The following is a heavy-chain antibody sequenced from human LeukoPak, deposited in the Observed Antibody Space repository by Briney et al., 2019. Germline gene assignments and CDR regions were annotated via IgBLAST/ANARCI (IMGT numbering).Heavy chain of an antibody. V-gene: IGHV4-59*01. Sequence: SEPLTLTCTVSGGPLSSYYGRWIRQPPGRGLEWIGYIYYRESTNYNPSIKSRVSISVDTSKNQLTMNLSSETAADTAGYYCARNAAAPHSFDYWGQGTLVTVSS. D-gene: IGHD6-13*01. CDR2: IYYREST. CDR3: ARNAAAPHSFDY. J-gene: IGHJ4*02. CDR1: GGPLSSYY.